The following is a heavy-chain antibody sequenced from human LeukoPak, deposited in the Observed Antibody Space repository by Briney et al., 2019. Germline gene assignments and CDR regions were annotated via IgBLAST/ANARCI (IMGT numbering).Heavy chain of an antibody. CDR3: ARDRSIAVAALDY. V-gene: IGHV3-21*01. J-gene: IGHJ4*02. CDR1: GFTVSSNY. CDR2: ISSSSSYI. Sequence: PGGSLRLSCAASGFTVSSNYMSWVRQAPGKGLEWVSSISSSSSYIYYADSVKGRFTISRDNAKNSLYLQMNSLRAEDTAVYYCARDRSIAVAALDYWAREPWSPSPQ. D-gene: IGHD6-19*01.